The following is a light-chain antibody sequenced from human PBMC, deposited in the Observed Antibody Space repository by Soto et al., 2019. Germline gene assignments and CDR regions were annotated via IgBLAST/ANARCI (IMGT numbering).Light chain of an antibody. Sequence: DIQMTQSPSTLSASVGDRVTITCRASQSISSWLAWYQQKPGKAPKLLIYKASSLESGVPSRFSGSGSGTEFTLTISRLQHDDFATYYCQQYNSYRTFGQGTKVEIK. CDR2: KAS. V-gene: IGKV1-5*03. J-gene: IGKJ1*01. CDR1: QSISSW. CDR3: QQYNSYRT.